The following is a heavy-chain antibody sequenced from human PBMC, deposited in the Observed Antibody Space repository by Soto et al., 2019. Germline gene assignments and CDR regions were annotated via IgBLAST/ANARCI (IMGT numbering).Heavy chain of an antibody. J-gene: IGHJ3*02. D-gene: IGHD3-22*01. V-gene: IGHV1-18*01. CDR1: GYTFTSYG. CDR2: ISAYNGNT. CDR3: AREHRGQNYYDSSGYYYAAFDI. Sequence: ASVKVSCKASGYTFTSYGISWVRQAPGQGLEWMGWISAYNGNTNYAQKLQGRVTMTTDASTSTAYMELRSLRSDDTAVYYCAREHRGQNYYDSSGYYYAAFDIWGQGTMVTVSS.